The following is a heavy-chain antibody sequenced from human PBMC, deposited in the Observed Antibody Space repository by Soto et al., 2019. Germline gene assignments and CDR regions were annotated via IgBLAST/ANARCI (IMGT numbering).Heavy chain of an antibody. D-gene: IGHD4-17*01. V-gene: IGHV3-23*01. J-gene: IGHJ4*02. CDR1: GFTFSTSA. CDR2: ISSSVGST. CDR3: AKTYGDYFNY. Sequence: PVGSLRLSCAASGFTFSTSAMSWVRQAPGKGLEWVSGISSSVGSTYYADSVKGRFTISRDNSKNTLYLQMNSLRAEDTAAYYCAKTYGDYFNYWGQGTLVTVSS.